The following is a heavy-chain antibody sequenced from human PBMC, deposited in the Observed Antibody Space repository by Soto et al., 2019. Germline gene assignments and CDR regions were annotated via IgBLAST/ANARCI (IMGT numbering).Heavy chain of an antibody. D-gene: IGHD3-22*01. V-gene: IGHV3-23*01. CDR2: ISGSGGST. CDR1: A. J-gene: IGHJ4*03. CDR3: ANFCNDSAATESYF. Sequence: AKRVCRLPLEKKLEWVSAISGSGGSTYYADSVNGRFTISRDNSKNTLYLQMNSLRAEDTAVYYCANFCNDSAATESYF.